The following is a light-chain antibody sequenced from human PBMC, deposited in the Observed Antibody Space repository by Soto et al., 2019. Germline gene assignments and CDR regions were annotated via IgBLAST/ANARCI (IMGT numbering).Light chain of an antibody. CDR3: MSFIASTTTHWV. CDR2: GVS. Sequence: QSALTQPASVSGSPGQSITISCTGTSIDVGHPYNYVSWNQQYPGKAPKLLILGVSNRPSGISGRFSGSKSGNTASLTISGLQPEDEADYYCMSFIASTTTHWVLGGGTKLTVL. V-gene: IGLV2-14*03. J-gene: IGLJ3*02. CDR1: SIDVGHPYNY.